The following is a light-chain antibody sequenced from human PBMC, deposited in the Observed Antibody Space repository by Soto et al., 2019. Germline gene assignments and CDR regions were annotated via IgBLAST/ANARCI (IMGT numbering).Light chain of an antibody. CDR2: LGS. J-gene: IGKJ2*01. CDR1: RSLLYSNGYNY. V-gene: IGKV2-28*01. Sequence: DIVMTQSPLSLPVTPGEPASISCRSSRSLLYSNGYNYLDWYLQKPGQSPQLLIHLGSYRASGVPDRFSGSGAGTDFTLKISRVEAEDVGVYYFMQALQTPLYTFGQGTSLEIK. CDR3: MQALQTPLYT.